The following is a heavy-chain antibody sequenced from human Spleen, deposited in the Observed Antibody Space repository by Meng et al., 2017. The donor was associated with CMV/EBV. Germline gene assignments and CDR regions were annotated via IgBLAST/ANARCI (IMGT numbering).Heavy chain of an antibody. D-gene: IGHD2-15*01. V-gene: IGHV4-30-4*08. J-gene: IGHJ6*02. CDR2: IDNSGST. CDR1: GASISSGDYF. CDR3: ARSVVVVPTY. Sequence: SETLSLTCTVSGASISSGDYFWTWIRQPPGKGLEWIGYIDNSGSTKYNPSLKRRVTISLDTSKNQFFLRLNSVTAADTASFYCARSVVVVPTYWGQGTTVTVSS.